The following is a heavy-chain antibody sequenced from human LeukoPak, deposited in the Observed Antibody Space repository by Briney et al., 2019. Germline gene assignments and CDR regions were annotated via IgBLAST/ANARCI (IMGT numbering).Heavy chain of an antibody. Sequence: GGSLRLSCAASGFPFTSYGIHWVRQAPGKGLEWVSVMYSRGDTYYADSVKGRFTFSRDISKNTLYLQMNGLRTEDTAMYYCARDAPQVPAAGVLASWGQGTLVTVSS. V-gene: IGHV3-53*01. J-gene: IGHJ5*02. CDR1: GFPFTSYG. D-gene: IGHD6-13*01. CDR3: ARDAPQVPAAGVLAS. CDR2: MYSRGDT.